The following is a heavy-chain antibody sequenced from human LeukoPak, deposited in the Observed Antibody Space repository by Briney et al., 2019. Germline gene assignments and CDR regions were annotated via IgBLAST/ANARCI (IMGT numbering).Heavy chain of an antibody. CDR2: INYSGST. V-gene: IGHV4-39*07. J-gene: IGHJ5*02. CDR3: ARGRREGSGWLGYFDP. CDR1: GGSIRSSYYY. D-gene: IGHD6-13*01. Sequence: KPSETLSLTCTVSGGSIRSSYYYWGWIRQPPGKGLEWIGEINYSGSTNYNPSLKSRVTISVDTSKNQLSLKVTSVTAADTAVYYCARGRREGSGWLGYFDPWGQGTLVTVSS.